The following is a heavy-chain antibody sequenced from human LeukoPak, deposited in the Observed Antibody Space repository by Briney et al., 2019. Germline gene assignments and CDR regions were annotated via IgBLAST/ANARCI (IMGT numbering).Heavy chain of an antibody. Sequence: GGSLRLFCAASGFTFSGNWMHWVRQAPGKGLEWVSHIKTDGSVTDYADSVKGRFTISRDNARNTLYLQMNSLRAEDSAVYYCARDSAADGADYDHWGQGTLVTVSS. V-gene: IGHV3-74*01. D-gene: IGHD6-13*01. CDR1: GFTFSGNW. CDR2: IKTDGSVT. CDR3: ARDSAADGADYDH. J-gene: IGHJ5*02.